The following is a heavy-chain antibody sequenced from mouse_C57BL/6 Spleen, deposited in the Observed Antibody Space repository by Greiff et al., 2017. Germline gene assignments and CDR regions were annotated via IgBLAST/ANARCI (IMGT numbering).Heavy chain of an antibody. V-gene: IGHV1-55*01. CDR2: IYPGSGST. CDR1: GYTFTSYW. Sequence: QVQLKQPGAELVKPGASVKMSCKASGYTFTSYWITWVKQRPGQGLEWIGDIYPGSGSTNYNEKFKSKATLTVDTSSSTAYMQLSSLTSEDSAVYYCARSDYRDAMDYWGQGTSVTVSS. CDR3: ARSDYRDAMDY. D-gene: IGHD5-5*01. J-gene: IGHJ4*01.